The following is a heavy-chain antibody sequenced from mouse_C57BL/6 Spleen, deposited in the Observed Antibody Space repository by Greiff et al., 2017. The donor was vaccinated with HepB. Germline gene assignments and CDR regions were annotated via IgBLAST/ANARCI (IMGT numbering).Heavy chain of an antibody. D-gene: IGHD2-10*02. Sequence: QVQLKESGAELARPGASVKMSCKASGYTFTSYTMHWVKQRPGQGLEWIGYINPSSGYTKYNQKFKDKATLTADKSSSTAYMQLSSLTSEDSAVYYCARVWESLGAMDYWGQGTSVTVSS. V-gene: IGHV1-4*01. CDR1: GYTFTSYT. CDR2: INPSSGYT. J-gene: IGHJ4*01. CDR3: ARVWESLGAMDY.